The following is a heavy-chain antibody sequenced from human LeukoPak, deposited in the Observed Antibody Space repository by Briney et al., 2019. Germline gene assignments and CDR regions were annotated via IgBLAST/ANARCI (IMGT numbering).Heavy chain of an antibody. J-gene: IGHJ6*03. CDR2: ISSSSSTI. Sequence: PGGSLRLACAASGFTFSSYEMNWVRQAPGKGLEWVSYISSSSSTIYYADSVKGRFTISRDNAKNSLYLQMNSLRAEDTAVYYCARGDSNYFDYYYYYMDVWGKGTTVTVSS. CDR1: GFTFSSYE. V-gene: IGHV3-48*01. D-gene: IGHD4-11*01. CDR3: ARGDSNYFDYYYYYMDV.